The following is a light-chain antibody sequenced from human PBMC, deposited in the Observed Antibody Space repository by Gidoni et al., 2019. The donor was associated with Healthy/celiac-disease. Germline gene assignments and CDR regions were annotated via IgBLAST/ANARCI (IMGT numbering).Light chain of an antibody. CDR2: DAS. Sequence: EIVLTQSPATLSLSPGERATLSCGDRQSVSSSYLAWYHQKPGLAPRLLIYDASGRATGIPDRFSVSGSGTDFPLTISRLETEDFAVYYCQQYGSSPPITFGQGTRLEIK. V-gene: IGKV3D-20*01. CDR1: QSVSSSY. CDR3: QQYGSSPPIT. J-gene: IGKJ5*01.